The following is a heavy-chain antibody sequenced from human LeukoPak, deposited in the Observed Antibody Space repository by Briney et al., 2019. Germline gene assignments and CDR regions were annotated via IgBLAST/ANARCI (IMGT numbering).Heavy chain of an antibody. D-gene: IGHD3-10*01. Sequence: GGSLRLSCAASGFTFSSYAMHWVRQAPGKGLEWVAVISYDGSNKYYADSVKGRFTISRDNSKNTLYLQMNSLRAEDTAVYYCAKDFSNYYGSGSFYDYWGQGTLVTVSS. CDR2: ISYDGSNK. J-gene: IGHJ4*02. CDR1: GFTFSSYA. CDR3: AKDFSNYYGSGSFYDY. V-gene: IGHV3-30-3*01.